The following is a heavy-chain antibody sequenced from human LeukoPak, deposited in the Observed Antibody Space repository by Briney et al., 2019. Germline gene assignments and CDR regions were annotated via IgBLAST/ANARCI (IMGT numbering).Heavy chain of an antibody. D-gene: IGHD2-21*02. V-gene: IGHV4-34*01. J-gene: IGHJ3*02. CDR1: GGSFSGYY. CDR3: ARAFSLHIVVVTAIPRFAFDI. CDR2: INHSGST. Sequence: SETLSLTCAVYGGSFSGYYWSWIRQPPGKGLEWIGEINHSGSTNYNPSLKSRVTISVDTSKNQFSLKLSSVTAADTAVYYCARAFSLHIVVVTAIPRFAFDIWGQGTMVTVSS.